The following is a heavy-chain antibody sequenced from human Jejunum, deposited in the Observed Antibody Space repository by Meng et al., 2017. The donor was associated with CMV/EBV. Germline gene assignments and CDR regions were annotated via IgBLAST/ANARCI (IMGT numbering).Heavy chain of an antibody. CDR3: ARVGYSGNWDPLDY. J-gene: IGHJ4*02. D-gene: IGHD5-18*01. CDR2: IKNDGTYT. CDR1: GFTFSSHW. V-gene: IGHV3-74*03. Sequence: DVQLVESGGGSVHPGGSLGFSCVVSGFTFSSHWMHWVRQRPGKGLVSIARIKNDGTYTTYAESVRGRFTISRDNAANTVYLQMNGLRVEDSAVYYCARVGYSGNWDPLDYWGQGTLVTVSS.